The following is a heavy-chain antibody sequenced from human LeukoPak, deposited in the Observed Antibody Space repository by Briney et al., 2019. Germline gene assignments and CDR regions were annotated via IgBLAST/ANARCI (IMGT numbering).Heavy chain of an antibody. J-gene: IGHJ4*02. CDR1: GASVSTNNW. V-gene: IGHV4/OR15-8*02. D-gene: IGHD2-8*02. CDR2: VYHSGLT. Sequence: SETLSLTCVVSGASVSTNNWWTWVRPAPGKGLEWIGEVYHSGLTNYSPSLKSRVTMSIDKSKNIFSLNVTSVTAADTALYYCARGYCTGGNCYAFGYWGQGTLVIVSS. CDR3: ARGYCTGGNCYAFGY.